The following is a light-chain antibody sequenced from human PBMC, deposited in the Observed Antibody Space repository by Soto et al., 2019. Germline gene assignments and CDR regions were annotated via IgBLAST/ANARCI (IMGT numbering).Light chain of an antibody. V-gene: IGKV3-20*01. Sequence: SVLTQSTGTLSLSPGERATLSCRASQSVSSSYLAWYQQKPGQAPRLLIYGASSRATGIPDRFSGSGPGTDFTLTISRLEPEDFAVYYCQQYGSSPPSWPFGQGTKVDIK. CDR1: QSVSSSY. J-gene: IGKJ1*01. CDR3: QQYGSSPPSWP. CDR2: GAS.